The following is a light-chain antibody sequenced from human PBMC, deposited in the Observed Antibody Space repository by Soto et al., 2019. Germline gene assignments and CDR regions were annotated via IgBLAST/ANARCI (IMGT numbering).Light chain of an antibody. Sequence: DIQMTQSPSSLSSSVGDRATITCRASQSISSYLNWYQQKPGKAPTLLIYAASSLESGIPARFSGSGSGTDFTLTISSLQPEDFATYYCQQSYSTPRTFGQGTKVEIK. CDR2: AAS. CDR1: QSISSY. J-gene: IGKJ1*01. V-gene: IGKV1-39*01. CDR3: QQSYSTPRT.